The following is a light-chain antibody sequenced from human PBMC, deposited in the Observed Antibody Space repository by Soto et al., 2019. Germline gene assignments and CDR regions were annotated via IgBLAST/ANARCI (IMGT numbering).Light chain of an antibody. J-gene: IGLJ2*01. V-gene: IGLV1-51*01. Sequence: QSVLTQPPAVSAAPGQKVTISCSGSSSNIGNNYASWYQHLPGTAPKLLIYHNNKRPSGIPDRFSDSKSGTSATLVITGLQTGAEADYYCGTLDSSLNAVVFGGGTKLTVL. CDR1: SSNIGNNY. CDR3: GTLDSSLNAVV. CDR2: HNN.